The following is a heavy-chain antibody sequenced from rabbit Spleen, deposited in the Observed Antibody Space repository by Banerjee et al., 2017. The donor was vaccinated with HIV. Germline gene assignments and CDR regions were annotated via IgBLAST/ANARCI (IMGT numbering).Heavy chain of an antibody. D-gene: IGHD8-1*01. Sequence: QSLEESGGGLVKPGASLTLTCTASGVSFSSNHYMCWVRQAPGKGLEWIGCIYAGSGYTYYATWVNGRFTISSHDAQNTLYLQLSSLTVADTATYFCARDTGSSFSSYGMDLWGPGPSSPS. J-gene: IGHJ6*01. CDR1: GVSFSSNHY. CDR2: IYAGSGYT. V-gene: IGHV1S40*01. CDR3: ARDTGSSFSSYGMDL.